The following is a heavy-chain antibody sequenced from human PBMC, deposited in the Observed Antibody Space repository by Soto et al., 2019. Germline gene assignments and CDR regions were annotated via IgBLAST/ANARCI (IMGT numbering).Heavy chain of an antibody. D-gene: IGHD3-16*01. Sequence: EVQLVESGGGLVPPGGSLRLSCVASGFTFSDHYIDWVRQAPGKGLEWVGRTKDKANSYTAEYAASVKGRFTISRDDSKNTLYLQMNSLKTEDTAVYYCTTEGALPGPDFDYWGQGTLVTVSS. CDR3: TTEGALPGPDFDY. J-gene: IGHJ4*02. V-gene: IGHV3-72*01. CDR2: TKDKANSYTA. CDR1: GFTFSDHY.